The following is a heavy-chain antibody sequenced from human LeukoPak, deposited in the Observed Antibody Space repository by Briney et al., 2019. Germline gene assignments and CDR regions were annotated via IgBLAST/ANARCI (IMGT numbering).Heavy chain of an antibody. CDR1: GGSISSGSYY. CDR3: ARDYYYYDSSGYSA. J-gene: IGHJ4*02. Sequence: SETLSLTCTVSGGSISSGSYYWSWIRQPAGKGLEWIGRIYTSGSTNYNPSLKSRVTISVDTSKNQFSLKLSSVTAADTAVYYCARDYYYYDSSGYSAWGQGTLVTVSS. D-gene: IGHD3-22*01. V-gene: IGHV4-61*02. CDR2: IYTSGST.